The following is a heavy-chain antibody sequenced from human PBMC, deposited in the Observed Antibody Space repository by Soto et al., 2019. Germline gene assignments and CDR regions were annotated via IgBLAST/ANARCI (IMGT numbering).Heavy chain of an antibody. J-gene: IGHJ6*03. CDR2: ISSSSSYI. Sequence: GGSLRLSCAASGFTFSSYSMNWVRQAPGKGLEWVSSISSSSSYIYYADSVKGRFTISRDNAKNSLYLQMNSLRAEDTAVYYCASLPVPDPNARYYYYMDVWGKGTTVTVSS. D-gene: IGHD2-2*01. CDR3: ASLPVPDPNARYYYYMDV. CDR1: GFTFSSYS. V-gene: IGHV3-21*01.